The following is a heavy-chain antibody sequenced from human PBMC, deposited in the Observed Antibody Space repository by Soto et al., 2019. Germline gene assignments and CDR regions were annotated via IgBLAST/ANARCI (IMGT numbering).Heavy chain of an antibody. CDR2: INHSGST. CDR3: ARERGYCSSTSCYQFGFDP. D-gene: IGHD2-2*01. V-gene: IGHV4-34*01. Sequence: SETLSLTCAVYGGSFSGYYWSWIRQPPGKGLEWIGEINHSGSTNYNPSLKSRVTISVDTSKNQFPLKLSSVTAADTAVYYCARERGYCSSTSCYQFGFDPWGQGTLVTVSS. J-gene: IGHJ5*02. CDR1: GGSFSGYY.